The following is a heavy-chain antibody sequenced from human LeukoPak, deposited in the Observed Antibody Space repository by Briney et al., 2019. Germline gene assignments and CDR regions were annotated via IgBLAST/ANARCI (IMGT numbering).Heavy chain of an antibody. CDR1: GGSISSSSYY. J-gene: IGHJ4*02. Sequence: SETLSLTCTVSGGSISSSSYYWGWIRQPPGKGLERIGSIYYSGSTYYNPSLKSRVTISVDTSKNQFSLKLSSVTAADTAVYYCARHEQQLVASFDYWGQGTLVTVSS. CDR3: ARHEQQLVASFDY. CDR2: IYYSGST. D-gene: IGHD6-13*01. V-gene: IGHV4-39*01.